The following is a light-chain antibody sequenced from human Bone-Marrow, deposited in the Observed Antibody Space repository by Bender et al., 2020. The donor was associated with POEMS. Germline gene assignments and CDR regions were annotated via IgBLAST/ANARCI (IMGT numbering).Light chain of an antibody. V-gene: IGLV1-40*01. CDR3: QSYDGSLSASV. J-gene: IGLJ3*02. CDR2: VNI. Sequence: QSVLTQPPSASGTPGQRVTISCSGGSSNIGAHAVNWYQHLPGKVPRLLIFVNINRPSGVPDRFSGSKSGTSASLAITGLQAEDEADYYCQSYDGSLSASVFGGGTKLTVL. CDR1: SSNIGAHA.